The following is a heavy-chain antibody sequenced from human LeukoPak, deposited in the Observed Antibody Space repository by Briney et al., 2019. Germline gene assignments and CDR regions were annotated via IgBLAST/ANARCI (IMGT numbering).Heavy chain of an antibody. D-gene: IGHD2-2*01. CDR3: AVHSTSWSPLY. V-gene: IGHV4-4*07. Sequence: PSETLSLTCTVSGGSISSYYWSWIRQPAGKGLEWTGRIHTSGSINYSPSLKSRVSMSVGTSKNQCSLKLSSVTAADTAVYYCAVHSTSWSPLYWGQGTLVTVSS. CDR2: IHTSGSI. CDR1: GGSISSYY. J-gene: IGHJ4*02.